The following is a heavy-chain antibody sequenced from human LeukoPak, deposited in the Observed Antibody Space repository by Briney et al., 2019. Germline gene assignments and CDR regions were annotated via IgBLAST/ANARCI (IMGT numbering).Heavy chain of an antibody. CDR2: INWNGGST. CDR3: ARWEFSAKYYYGMDV. V-gene: IGHV3-20*04. CDR1: GFTFDDYG. Sequence: PGGSLRLSCAASGFTFDDYGMSWVRQAPGKGLEWVSGINWNGGSTGYADSVKGRFTISRDNAKNSLYLQMNSLRAEDTALYYCARWEFSAKYYYGMDVWGQGTTVTVSS. D-gene: IGHD1-26*01. J-gene: IGHJ6*02.